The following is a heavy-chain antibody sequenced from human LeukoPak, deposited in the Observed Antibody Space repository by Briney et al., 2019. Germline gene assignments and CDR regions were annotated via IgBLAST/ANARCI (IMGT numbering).Heavy chain of an antibody. CDR3: AKAEGFFGGHYDH. CDR1: GFTFDDYA. D-gene: IGHD4-23*01. Sequence: GGSLRLSCAASGFTFDDYAMHWVRQAPGKGLDWVSGISWNSGTIDYADSVKGRFTISRDNAKNSLYLQMNSLRPEDTAFYYCAKAEGFFGGHYDHWGQGTLVTVSS. J-gene: IGHJ5*02. CDR2: ISWNSGTI. V-gene: IGHV3-9*01.